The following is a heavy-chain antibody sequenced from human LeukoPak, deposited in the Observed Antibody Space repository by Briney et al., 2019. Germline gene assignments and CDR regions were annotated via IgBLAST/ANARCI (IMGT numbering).Heavy chain of an antibody. V-gene: IGHV1-2*06. CDR2: INPNSGGT. D-gene: IGHD1-26*01. CDR1: GYTFTVYY. J-gene: IGHJ4*02. CDR3: ARAGHSGSYCDFDY. Sequence: ASVKVSCKASGYTFTVYYMLWVRQAPGQGLEWMGRINPNSGGTNYAQKFQGRVTMTRDTSISTAYMELSRLRSDDTAVYYCARAGHSGSYCDFDYWGQGTLVTVSS.